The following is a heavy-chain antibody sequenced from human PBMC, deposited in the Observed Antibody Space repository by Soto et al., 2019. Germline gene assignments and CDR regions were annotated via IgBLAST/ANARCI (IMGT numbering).Heavy chain of an antibody. V-gene: IGHV3-30-3*01. CDR1: GFTFSSYA. CDR2: ISYDGSNK. J-gene: IGHJ6*02. Sequence: GGSLRLSCAASGFTFSSYAMHWVRQAPGKGLEWVAVISYDGSNKYYADSVKGRFTISRDNSKNTLYLQMNSLRAEDTAVYYCARGGGGRSITIFGVVVYYYGMDVWGQGTTVTVSS. D-gene: IGHD3-3*01. CDR3: ARGGGGRSITIFGVVVYYYGMDV.